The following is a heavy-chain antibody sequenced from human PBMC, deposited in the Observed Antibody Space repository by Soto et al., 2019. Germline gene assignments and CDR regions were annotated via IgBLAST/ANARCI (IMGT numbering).Heavy chain of an antibody. Sequence: GVSLRLSCAVSGFTFSNYAMTWVRQAPGKGLEWVSLMSGNGGRTVYADSVKGRFTISRDNSKNTLYLQMNSLRLEDTAIYYCARYQYDSSGHDDEHWGQGALVTVSS. D-gene: IGHD3-22*01. CDR1: GFTFSNYA. J-gene: IGHJ4*02. V-gene: IGHV3-23*01. CDR3: ARYQYDSSGHDDEH. CDR2: MSGNGGRT.